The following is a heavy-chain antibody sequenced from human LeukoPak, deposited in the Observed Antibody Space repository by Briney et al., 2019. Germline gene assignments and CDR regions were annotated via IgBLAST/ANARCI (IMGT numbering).Heavy chain of an antibody. D-gene: IGHD2-21*01. CDR3: ARERIADV. V-gene: IGHV3-21*01. CDR1: GFTFSSYS. J-gene: IGHJ6*02. Sequence: PGGSLRLSCAASGFTFSSYSMNWVRQAPGKGLEWVSSITSSTSFIYYADSAKGRFTVSRDNAKNSLYLQMNSLRAEDTAVYYCARERIADVWGQGTTVTVSS. CDR2: ITSSTSFI.